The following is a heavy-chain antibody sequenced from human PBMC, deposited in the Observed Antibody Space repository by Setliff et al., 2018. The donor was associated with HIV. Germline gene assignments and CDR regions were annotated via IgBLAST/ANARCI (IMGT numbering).Heavy chain of an antibody. CDR2: ISSSGSYI. V-gene: IGHV3-21*01. J-gene: IGHJ6*03. D-gene: IGHD2-15*01. CDR3: ARGGGQYCSGGSCSSRFHYYYYYMDV. CDR1: GFTFSIYA. Sequence: GGSLRLSCAASGFTFSIYAMSWVRQAPGKGLEWVSSISSSGSYIYYADSVKGRFTISRDNAKNSLYLQMNGLRAEDTAVYYCARGGGQYCSGGSCSSRFHYYYYYMDVWGKGTTVTVSS.